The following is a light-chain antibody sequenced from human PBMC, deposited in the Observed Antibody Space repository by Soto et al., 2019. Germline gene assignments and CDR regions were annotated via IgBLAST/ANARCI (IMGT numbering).Light chain of an antibody. CDR1: QSINSD. CDR3: QQYNKWPPQYT. V-gene: IGKV3-15*01. Sequence: EIVMTQSPVTLSVSPGERATLSCRASQSINSDLAWYQQKPGQAPRLLIYDASTRATDIPARFSGSGSGTDVTLTISSLQSEDLAVYFCQQYNKWPPQYTFGQGTKLEIK. CDR2: DAS. J-gene: IGKJ2*01.